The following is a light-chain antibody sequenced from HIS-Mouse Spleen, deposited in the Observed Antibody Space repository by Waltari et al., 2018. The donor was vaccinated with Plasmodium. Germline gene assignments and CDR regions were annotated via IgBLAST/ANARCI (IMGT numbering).Light chain of an antibody. CDR2: GAS. J-gene: IGKJ2*01. CDR3: QQYGSSPYT. CDR1: QSVSSSY. V-gene: IGKV3-20*01. Sequence: DIVLSQSPDTLSLSLGERATLPCRASQSVSSSYLAWYQQKPGQAPRLLIYGASSRATGIPDRFSGSGSGTDFTLTISRLEPEDFAVYYCQQYGSSPYTFGQGTKLEIK.